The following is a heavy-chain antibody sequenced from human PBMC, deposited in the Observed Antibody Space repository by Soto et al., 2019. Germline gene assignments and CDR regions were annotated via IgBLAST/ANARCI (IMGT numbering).Heavy chain of an antibody. V-gene: IGHV3-7*05. Sequence: GGSLRLSCVASGFSFGDFWMSWVRQTPGRGLEWVANIKQDGSENQYVDSVRGRFTISRDNAQNSLHLQMNSLRADDTAVYYCARSEGGYTYGSPLCLWGQGALVTVSS. CDR3: ARSEGGYTYGSPLCL. CDR1: GFSFGDFW. CDR2: IKQDGSEN. J-gene: IGHJ4*02. D-gene: IGHD5-18*01.